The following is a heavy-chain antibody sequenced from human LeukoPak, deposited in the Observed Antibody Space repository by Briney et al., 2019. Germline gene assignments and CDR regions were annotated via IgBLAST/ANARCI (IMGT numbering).Heavy chain of an antibody. Sequence: GGSLRLSCAASGFTFSTYALNWVRQAPGKGLDWVSAISGGGGSTYYADSVKGRFTISRDNSKNTLYLQMNSLRAEDTAVYYCAKGRDSSGYYYYYGMDVWGQGTTVTVSS. D-gene: IGHD3-22*01. CDR3: AKGRDSSGYYYYYGMDV. CDR1: GFTFSTYA. J-gene: IGHJ6*02. CDR2: ISGGGGST. V-gene: IGHV3-23*01.